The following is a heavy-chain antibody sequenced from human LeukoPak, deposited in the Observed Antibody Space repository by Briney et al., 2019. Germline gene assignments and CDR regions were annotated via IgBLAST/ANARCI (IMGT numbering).Heavy chain of an antibody. J-gene: IGHJ5*02. D-gene: IGHD3-10*01. Sequence: ASVKVSCKASIYTFSDYDVTWVRQAPGQGLEWMGWINSHNLNTIYAKKFQGRVTLTTDTSTNTAYMEMTTLTSDDTAVYYCARDLAWGSGDLGTYYYNWLDAWGQGTLVTVSS. CDR3: ARDLAWGSGDLGTYYYNWLDA. CDR2: INSHNLNT. V-gene: IGHV1-18*01. CDR1: IYTFSDYD.